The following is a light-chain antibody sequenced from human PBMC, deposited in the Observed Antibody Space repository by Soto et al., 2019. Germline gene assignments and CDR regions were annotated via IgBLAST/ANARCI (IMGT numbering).Light chain of an antibody. Sequence: QSVLTQPPSLSGAPGQRVTISCTGSSSDIGAGSEVHWYQQLPGTAPKLLIFGSTNRPSGVPDRFSGSKSATSASLAITGLQAEDEADYYCQYYDNSLSAYVFGTGTKLPVL. CDR1: SSDIGAGSE. CDR3: QYYDNSLSAYV. CDR2: GST. V-gene: IGLV1-40*01. J-gene: IGLJ1*01.